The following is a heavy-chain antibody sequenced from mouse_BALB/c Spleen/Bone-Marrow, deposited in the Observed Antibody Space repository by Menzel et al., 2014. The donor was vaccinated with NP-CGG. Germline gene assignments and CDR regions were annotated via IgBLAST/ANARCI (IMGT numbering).Heavy chain of an antibody. CDR3: ARSHYYGLYYAIDY. D-gene: IGHD1-1*01. CDR1: GYTFSSYW. CDR2: ILPGSGTT. V-gene: IGHV1-9*01. J-gene: IGHJ4*01. Sequence: QVQLQQSGAELMKPGASVKISCKTTGYTFSSYWIEWVKQRPGHGLEWIGEILPGSGTTNYNEKFKGKATFTADTSSNTAYMQLSSLTSEDSAVYYCARSHYYGLYYAIDYWGQGTSLTVSS.